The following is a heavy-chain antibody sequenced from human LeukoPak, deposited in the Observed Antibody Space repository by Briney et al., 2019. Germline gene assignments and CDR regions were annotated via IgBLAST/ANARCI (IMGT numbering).Heavy chain of an antibody. CDR2: IYYSGRT. CDR3: ARTSQSGYASDFAY. J-gene: IGHJ4*02. CDR1: GGSISSY. Sequence: SETLSLTCTVSGGSISSYWTWIRQPPGKGLEWIGYIYYSGRTNYNPSLKSRVTISVDTSKNQFSLKLSSVTAADTAVYYCARTSQSGYASDFAYWGQGTLVTVSS. D-gene: IGHD6-25*01. V-gene: IGHV4-59*01.